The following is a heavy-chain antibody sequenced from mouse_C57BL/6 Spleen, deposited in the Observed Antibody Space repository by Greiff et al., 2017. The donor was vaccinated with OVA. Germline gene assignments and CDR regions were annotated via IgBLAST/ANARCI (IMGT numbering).Heavy chain of an antibody. V-gene: IGHV1-61*01. CDR1: GYTFTSYW. CDR3: ARSRSNYEGAMDY. D-gene: IGHD2-5*01. J-gene: IGHJ4*01. Sequence: QVQLKQPGAELVRPGSSVKLSCKASGYTFTSYWMDWVKQRPGQGLEWIGNIYPSDSETHYNQKFKDKATLTVDTSSSTAYMQLISLTSEDSAVDYCARSRSNYEGAMDYWGQGTSVTVSS. CDR2: IYPSDSET.